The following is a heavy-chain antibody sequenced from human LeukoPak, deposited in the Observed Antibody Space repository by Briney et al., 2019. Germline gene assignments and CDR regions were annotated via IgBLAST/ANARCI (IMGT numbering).Heavy chain of an antibody. Sequence: KAGGSLRLSCAASGFTFSSYSMNWVRQAPGKGLEWVSYISSSSSYIYYADSVKGRFTISRDNAKNSLYLQMNSLRAEDTAVYYCARVLAHSGYDFNYWGQGTLVTVSS. CDR2: ISSSSSYI. J-gene: IGHJ4*02. CDR1: GFTFSSYS. V-gene: IGHV3-21*01. D-gene: IGHD5-12*01. CDR3: ARVLAHSGYDFNY.